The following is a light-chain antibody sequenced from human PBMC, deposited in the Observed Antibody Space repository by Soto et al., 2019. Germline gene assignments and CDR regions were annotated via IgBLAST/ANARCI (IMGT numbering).Light chain of an antibody. CDR1: QSIDSW. CDR2: KTS. V-gene: IGKV1-5*03. CDR3: QQSSSTPLT. J-gene: IGKJ4*01. Sequence: DIQMTQSPSTLSASVGDRVTITCRASQSIDSWLAWYQQKPGKAPNLLIYKTSNLETGVPSRFSGSGSGTDFTLTITSLQTEDFATYYCQQSSSTPLTFGGGTKVDIK.